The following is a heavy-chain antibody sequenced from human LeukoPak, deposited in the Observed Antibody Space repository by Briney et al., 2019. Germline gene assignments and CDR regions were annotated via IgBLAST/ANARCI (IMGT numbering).Heavy chain of an antibody. V-gene: IGHV4-59*01. J-gene: IGHJ5*02. CDR1: GGSFSGYY. CDR3: ARDGDGSGSYYNSYNWFDP. Sequence: SETLSLTCAVYGGSFSGYYWSWIRQPPGKRLEWIGYTYYSGSTNYNPSLKSRVTISVDTSKNQFFLKLNSVTAADTAVYYCARDGDGSGSYYNSYNWFDPWGQGILVTVSS. D-gene: IGHD3-10*01. CDR2: TYYSGST.